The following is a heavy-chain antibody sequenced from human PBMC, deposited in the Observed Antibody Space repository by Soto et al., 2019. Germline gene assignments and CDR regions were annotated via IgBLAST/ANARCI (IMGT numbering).Heavy chain of an antibody. V-gene: IGHV3-30*18. J-gene: IGHJ1*01. CDR3: AKSEPAAMFADSYYDFWSGYQSAEYFQH. Sequence: GGSLRLSCAASGFTFSSYGMHWVRQAPGKGLEWVAVISYDGSNKYYADSVKGRFTISRDNSKNTLYLQMNSLRAEDTAVYYCAKSEPAAMFADSYYDFWSGYQSAEYFQHWGQGTLVTVSS. CDR2: ISYDGSNK. D-gene: IGHD3-3*01. CDR1: GFTFSSYG.